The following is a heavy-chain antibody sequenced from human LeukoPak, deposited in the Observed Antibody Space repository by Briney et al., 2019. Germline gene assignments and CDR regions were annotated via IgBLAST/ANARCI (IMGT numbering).Heavy chain of an antibody. CDR2: IISKTDGGTT. J-gene: IGHJ6*03. D-gene: IGHD2-21*01. CDR1: GFTFSNAW. V-gene: IGHV3-15*01. CDR3: TTDCGADCYTYYYYYYYMDV. Sequence: SGGSLRLSCAASGFTFSNAWMSWVRQAPGKWLEWVGRIISKTDGGTTDYAAPVKGRFTISRDDSKNTLYLQMNSLKTEDTAVYYSTTDCGADCYTYYYYYYYMDVWGKGTTVTVSS.